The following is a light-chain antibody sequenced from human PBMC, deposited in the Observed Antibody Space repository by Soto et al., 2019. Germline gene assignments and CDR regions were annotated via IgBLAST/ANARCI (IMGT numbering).Light chain of an antibody. CDR2: KAS. J-gene: IGKJ1*01. V-gene: IGKV1-5*03. Sequence: DIQMTQSPSTLSGSVGDRVTITCRASQTISSWLAWYQQKPGKAPKLLIYKASTLKSGVPSRFSGSGSGTEFTLIISGLQPDDYATYYCQQYTKTNNTWMFGQGTKVDIK. CDR1: QTISSW. CDR3: QQYTKTNNTWM.